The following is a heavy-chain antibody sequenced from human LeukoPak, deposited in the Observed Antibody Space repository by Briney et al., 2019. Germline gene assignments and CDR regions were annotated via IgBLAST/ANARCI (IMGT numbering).Heavy chain of an antibody. CDR2: INHRGGT. CDR1: GGSFSGYY. D-gene: IGHD2-8*01. CDR3: ARANYDTNGNRRYYNYYGLDV. V-gene: IGHV4-34*01. J-gene: IGHJ6*01. Sequence: SETLSLTCAVYGGSFSGYYWSWIRQPPGKGLEWIGEINHRGGTNYNPSLKSRVTISGDRSKSQFSLKLSSVAAADTAVYYCARANYDTNGNRRYYNYYGLDVWGQGTTVTVST.